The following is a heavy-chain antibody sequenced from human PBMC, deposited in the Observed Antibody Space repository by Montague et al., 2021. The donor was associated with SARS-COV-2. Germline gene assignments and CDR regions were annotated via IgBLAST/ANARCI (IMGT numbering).Heavy chain of an antibody. J-gene: IGHJ2*01. CDR1: GFTFSSYD. V-gene: IGHV3-13*04. CDR3: ARAGYSSSWPLRLYWYFDL. Sequence: SLRLXCAASGFTFSSYDMHWVRQATGKGLEWVSAIGTAGDTYYPGSVKGRFTISRENAKNSLYLQMNSLRAGDTAVYYCARAGYSSSWPLRLYWYFDLWGRGTLVTVSS. D-gene: IGHD6-13*01. CDR2: IGTAGDT.